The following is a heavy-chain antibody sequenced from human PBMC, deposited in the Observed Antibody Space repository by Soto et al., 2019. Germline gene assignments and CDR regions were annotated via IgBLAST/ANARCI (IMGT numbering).Heavy chain of an antibody. Sequence: EVQLLESGGGLVQPGGSLRLSCAASGFTFSSYAMSWVRQAPGKGLEWVSAISGSGGSTYYADSVKGRFTISRDNSKNMLYLQMNSLRAEDTAVYYCAKDFFRGSVTDYWGQGTLVTVSS. CDR1: GFTFSSYA. CDR3: AKDFFRGSVTDY. CDR2: ISGSGGST. J-gene: IGHJ4*02. D-gene: IGHD1-26*01. V-gene: IGHV3-23*01.